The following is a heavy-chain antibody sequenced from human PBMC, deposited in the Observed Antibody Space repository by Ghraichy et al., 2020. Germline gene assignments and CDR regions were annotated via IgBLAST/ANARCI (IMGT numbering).Heavy chain of an antibody. V-gene: IGHV4-34*01. CDR1: GGSFSGYY. Sequence: SETLSLTCAVYGGSFSGYYWSWIRQPPGKGLEWIGEINHSGSTNYNPSLKSRVTISVDTSKNQFSLKLSSVTAADTAVYYCARVYTYYSGSSWFDPWGQGTLVTVSS. D-gene: IGHD3-10*01. J-gene: IGHJ5*02. CDR3: ARVYTYYSGSSWFDP. CDR2: INHSGST.